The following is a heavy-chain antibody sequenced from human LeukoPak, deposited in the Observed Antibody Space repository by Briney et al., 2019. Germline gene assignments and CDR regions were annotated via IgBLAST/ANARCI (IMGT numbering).Heavy chain of an antibody. V-gene: IGHV4-59*01. CDR1: GGSISSYY. D-gene: IGHD3-3*01. J-gene: IGHJ5*02. CDR3: ARGGDFWKGDINWFDP. Sequence: PSETLSLTCTVSGGSISSYYWSWIRQPPGKGLEWIGYIYYSGSTNYNPSLKSRVTISVDTSKNQFSLKLSSVTAADTAVYYCARGGDFWKGDINWFDPWGQGTLVTVSS. CDR2: IYYSGST.